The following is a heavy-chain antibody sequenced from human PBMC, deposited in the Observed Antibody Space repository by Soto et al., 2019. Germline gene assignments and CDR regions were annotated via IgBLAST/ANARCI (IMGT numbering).Heavy chain of an antibody. CDR1: GFAFSDHI. D-gene: IGHD3-16*01. J-gene: IGHJ5*02. V-gene: IGHV3-72*01. CDR2: VRTKPRSYTT. CDR3: TKDGGGCHDS. Sequence: DVQLVESGGGLVQPGGSLRLSCATSGFAFSDHIMDWVRQAPGRGLEWVGRVRTKPRSYTTDYAASVKGRFTISRDDSNNSLYLQMNSLKIEDTAVYYCTKDGGGCHDSWGQGVLVTVSS.